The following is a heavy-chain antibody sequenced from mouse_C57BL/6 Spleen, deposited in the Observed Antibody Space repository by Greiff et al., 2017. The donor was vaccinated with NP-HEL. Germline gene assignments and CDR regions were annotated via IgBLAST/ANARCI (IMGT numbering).Heavy chain of an antibody. J-gene: IGHJ4*01. D-gene: IGHD4-1*01. CDR1: GYTFTDYE. Sequence: QVQLKESGAELVRPGASVTLSCKASGYTFTDYEMHWVKQTPVHGLEWIGAIDPETGGTAYNQKFKGKAILTADKSSSTAYMELRSRTSEDSAVYYCTRRGDWEPRHYYAMDYWGKGTSVTVSS. CDR3: TRRGDWEPRHYYAMDY. V-gene: IGHV1-15*01. CDR2: IDPETGGT.